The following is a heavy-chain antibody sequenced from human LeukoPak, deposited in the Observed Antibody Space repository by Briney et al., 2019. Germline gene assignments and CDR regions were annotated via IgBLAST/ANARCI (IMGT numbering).Heavy chain of an antibody. D-gene: IGHD6-13*01. CDR2: ISGTGGST. V-gene: IGHV3-23*01. CDR3: AKSSPQLVLGDSDY. Sequence: GGSLRLSCTASGLTFSSYAMSWVRQAPGKGLEWVSTISGTGGSTYYADSVKGRFTISRDNSKNTLYLQVNSLRAEDTAVYYCAKSSPQLVLGDSDYWGQGTLVTVSS. J-gene: IGHJ4*02. CDR1: GLTFSSYA.